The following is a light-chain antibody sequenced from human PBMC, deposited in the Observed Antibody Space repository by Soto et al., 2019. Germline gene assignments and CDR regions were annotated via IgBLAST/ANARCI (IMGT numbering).Light chain of an antibody. V-gene: IGLV2-11*01. CDR1: SSDVGGYKY. CDR3: CSYAGGPEV. CDR2: GVS. Sequence: QSVVTQPRSVSGSPGQSVTISCTGTSSDVGGYKYVSWYQQKPGKAPKLIIYGVSRWPSGVPNRFSGSKSGSRASLTISGLQAEDEGDYYCCSYAGGPEVFGTGPKVTVL. J-gene: IGLJ1*01.